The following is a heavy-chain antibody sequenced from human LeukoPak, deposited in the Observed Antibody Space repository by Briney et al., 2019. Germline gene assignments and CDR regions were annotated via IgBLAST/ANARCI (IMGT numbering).Heavy chain of an antibody. J-gene: IGHJ4*02. CDR3: AKGYESSSWYRSPFDY. CDR2: ISGSGGST. Sequence: PGGSLRLSCAASGFTFSSYAMSWVRQAPGKGLEWVSAISGSGGSTYYADSVKGRFTISRDNSKNTLYLQMNSLRAEDTAVYYCAKGYESSSWYRSPFDYWGQGTLVTVSS. V-gene: IGHV3-23*01. CDR1: GFTFSSYA. D-gene: IGHD6-13*01.